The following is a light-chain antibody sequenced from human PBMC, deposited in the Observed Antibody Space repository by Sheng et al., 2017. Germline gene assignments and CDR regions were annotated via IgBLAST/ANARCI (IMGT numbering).Light chain of an antibody. V-gene: IGKV3-20*01. CDR3: QQYGRSLPYT. J-gene: IGKJ2*01. CDR1: QSISSY. Sequence: EIVLTQSPAILSLSPGERATLSCRASQSISSYLAWYQQKPGQAPRLLIYGASNRATGIPDRFSGSGSGTDFTLIISRLEPEDVAVYYCQQYGRSLPYTFGQGTKLEIK. CDR2: GAS.